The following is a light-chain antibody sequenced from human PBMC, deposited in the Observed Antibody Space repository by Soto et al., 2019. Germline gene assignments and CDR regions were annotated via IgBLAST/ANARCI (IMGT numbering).Light chain of an antibody. CDR3: QQRSNWPWT. CDR1: QSVSSY. J-gene: IGKJ1*01. CDR2: GAS. Sequence: EIVLTQSPATPSLSPGERATLSCRASQSVSSYLAWYQQKPGQAPRLLIYGASNRATGIPARFSGSGSGTDFTLTISSLEPEDFAVYYCQQRSNWPWTFGQGTKVDIK. V-gene: IGKV3-11*01.